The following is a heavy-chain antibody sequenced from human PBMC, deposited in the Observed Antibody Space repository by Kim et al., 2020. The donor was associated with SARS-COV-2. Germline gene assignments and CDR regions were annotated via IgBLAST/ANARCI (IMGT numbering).Heavy chain of an antibody. V-gene: IGHV4-34*01. J-gene: IGHJ4*02. CDR2: INHSGST. CDR1: GGSFSGYY. D-gene: IGHD2-15*01. Sequence: SETLSLTCAVYGGSFSGYYWSWIRQPPGKGLEWIGEINHSGSTNYNPSLKSRVTISVDTSKNQFSLKLSSVTAADTAVYYCASSRPVVVVVPKSPLFDYWGQGTLVTVSS. CDR3: ASSRPVVVVVPKSPLFDY.